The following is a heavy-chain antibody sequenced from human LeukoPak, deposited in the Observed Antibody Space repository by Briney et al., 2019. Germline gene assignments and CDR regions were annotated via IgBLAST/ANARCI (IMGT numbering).Heavy chain of an antibody. CDR1: GGSIGTYY. D-gene: IGHD3-10*01. CDR3: ARDRGVFDY. J-gene: IGHJ4*02. V-gene: IGHV4-59*01. Sequence: SETLSLTCTVSGGSIGTYYWTWIRQPPGKRLEWIGYIYYSGSTAYNPSLKSRVTISVDTSKNQFSLKLSSVTAADTAVYYCARDRGVFDYWGQGTLVTVSS. CDR2: IYYSGST.